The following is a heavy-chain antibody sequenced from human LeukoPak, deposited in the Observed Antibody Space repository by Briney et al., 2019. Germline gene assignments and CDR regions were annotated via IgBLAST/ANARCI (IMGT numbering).Heavy chain of an antibody. CDR1: GYTFISYS. J-gene: IGHJ3*02. Sequence: ASVKVSCTASGYTFISYSISWVRQAPRHGLEWMGWISAYNVNTNYAQNFQGRVTMTTDTSTSTAYMELRTLRSDDTALYYCARVGVAVDNAFDIWGQGTMVTVSS. D-gene: IGHD6-19*01. CDR2: ISAYNVNT. CDR3: ARVGVAVDNAFDI. V-gene: IGHV1-18*01.